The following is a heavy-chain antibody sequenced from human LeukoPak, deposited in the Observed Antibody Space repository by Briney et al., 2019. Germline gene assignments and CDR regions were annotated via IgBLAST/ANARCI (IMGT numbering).Heavy chain of an antibody. CDR2: ISSSGSTI. CDR3: ARVQAPTYDSSGYYSY. D-gene: IGHD3-22*01. V-gene: IGHV3-48*03. CDR1: GFTFSSYE. Sequence: PGGSLRLSCAASGFTFSSYEMNWVRQAPGKGLEWVSYISSSGSTIYYADSVKGRFTISRDNAKNSLYLQVNSLRAEDTAVYYCARVQAPTYDSSGYYSYWGQGTLVTVSS. J-gene: IGHJ4*02.